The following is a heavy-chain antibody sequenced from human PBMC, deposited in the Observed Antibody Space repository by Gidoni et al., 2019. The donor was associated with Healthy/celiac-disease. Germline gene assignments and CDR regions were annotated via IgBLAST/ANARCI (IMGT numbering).Heavy chain of an antibody. D-gene: IGHD2-2*01. CDR3: ARDQAIVVVPAAMFGWFDP. CDR1: GGSISSSSYY. J-gene: IGHJ5*02. V-gene: IGHV4-39*07. Sequence: QLQLQESGPGLVKPSETLSLTCTVSGGSISSSSYYWGWIRQHPGKGLEWIGSIYYSGSTYYNPSLKSRVTISVDTSKNQFSLKLSSVTAADTAVYYCARDQAIVVVPAAMFGWFDPWGQGTLVTVSS. CDR2: IYYSGST.